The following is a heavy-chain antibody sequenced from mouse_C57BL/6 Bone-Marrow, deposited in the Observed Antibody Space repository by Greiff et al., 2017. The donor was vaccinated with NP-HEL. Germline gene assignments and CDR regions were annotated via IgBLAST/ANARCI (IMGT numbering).Heavy chain of an antibody. D-gene: IGHD1-1*01. V-gene: IGHV1-77*01. Sequence: QVQLQQSGAELVKPGASVKISCKASGYTFTDYYLNWVKQRPGQGLEWIGKIGPGSGSTYYNEKFKGKATLTADKSSSTAYMQLSSLTSEDSGVYVWARRAITTVLEGGFAYWGQGTLGTVSA. CDR1: GYTFTDYY. CDR3: ARRAITTVLEGGFAY. J-gene: IGHJ3*01. CDR2: IGPGSGST.